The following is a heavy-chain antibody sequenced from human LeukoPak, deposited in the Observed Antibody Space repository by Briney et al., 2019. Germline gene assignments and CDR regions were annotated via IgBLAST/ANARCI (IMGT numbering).Heavy chain of an antibody. Sequence: GGSLRLSCAASGFTFSSYSMNWVRQAPGKGLEWVSSISSSSRHIYYADSVKGRFTISRDNAKNSLYLQMNSLRAEDTAVYYCARDSGFNYYYYMDVWGKGTTVTVSS. D-gene: IGHD3-10*01. J-gene: IGHJ6*03. CDR1: GFTFSSYS. V-gene: IGHV3-21*01. CDR2: ISSSSRHI. CDR3: ARDSGFNYYYYMDV.